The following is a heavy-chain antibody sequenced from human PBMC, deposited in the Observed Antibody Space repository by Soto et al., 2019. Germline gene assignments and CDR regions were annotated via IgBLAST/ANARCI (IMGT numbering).Heavy chain of an antibody. J-gene: IGHJ5*02. D-gene: IGHD1-26*01. Sequence: GGSLRLSCAASGFPFSDHAMHWVRQTPGKGLEWVSAITGRGDSTYYADSVKGRFTISRDNSKSTLYLQMMSLRAEDTAVYYCAKDLYVQPPSGWFDPWGQGTVVTAPQ. CDR2: ITGRGDST. V-gene: IGHV3-23*01. CDR1: GFPFSDHA. CDR3: AKDLYVQPPSGWFDP.